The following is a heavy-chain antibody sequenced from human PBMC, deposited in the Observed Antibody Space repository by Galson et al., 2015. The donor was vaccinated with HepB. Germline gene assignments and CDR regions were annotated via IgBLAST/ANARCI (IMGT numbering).Heavy chain of an antibody. CDR1: GYSFTNYW. J-gene: IGHJ4*02. V-gene: IGHV5-51*01. CDR2: IYPGDSDT. Sequence: QSGAEVKKPGESLKISCKGSGYSFTNYWIGWVRQMPGKGLEWMGIIYPGDSDTRYSPSFQGQVTISADKSIGTAYLQWSSLKASDTAMYYCGRHRGYCHSTSCYIESWGQGTLVIVSS. D-gene: IGHD2-2*02. CDR3: GRHRGYCHSTSCYIES.